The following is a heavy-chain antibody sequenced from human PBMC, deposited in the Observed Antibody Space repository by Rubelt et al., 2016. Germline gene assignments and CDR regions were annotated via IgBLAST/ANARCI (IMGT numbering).Heavy chain of an antibody. D-gene: IGHD5-24*01. J-gene: IGHJ4*02. CDR1: GGSISAYY. CDR2: IHSSGRP. CDR3: ARCRRGDDYNPHDY. Sequence: QVQLQESGPRLVKPSETLSLTCTVSGGSISAYYWGWVRQPPGKGLEWIAYIHSSGRPNASPPLKSRVTLSIDTSKNQFPLTRNSVTAVDTAVYYCARCRRGDDYNPHDYWGQGALVTVSS. V-gene: IGHV4-59*01.